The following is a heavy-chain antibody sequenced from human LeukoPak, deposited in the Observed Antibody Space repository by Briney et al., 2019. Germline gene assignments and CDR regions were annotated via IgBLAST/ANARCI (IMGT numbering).Heavy chain of an antibody. CDR1: GYTFTSYN. V-gene: IGHV1-8*01. J-gene: IGHJ4*02. Sequence: ASVKVSCKASGYTFTSYNINWVRQATGQGLEWMGWMNPTSGHTGYAQNFQGRVTMTRDTSISTAYMELNSLTSEDTAVYYCARSPVGVRKKHDFWGQGTLVIVSS. D-gene: IGHD3-10*01. CDR3: ARSPVGVRKKHDF. CDR2: MNPTSGHT.